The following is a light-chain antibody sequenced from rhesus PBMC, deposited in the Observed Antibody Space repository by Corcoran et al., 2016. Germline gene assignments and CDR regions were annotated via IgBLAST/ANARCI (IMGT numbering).Light chain of an antibody. Sequence: DIQMTQSPSSLSASVGDRVTITCRASENVNNYLNWYQQKQGKAPKLLIYKASTLQSGVPSRFRGSGTGTDYTFTISSLQPEDVATYYCQHGYSTPLTFGGGTKVELK. V-gene: IGKV1-74*01. CDR1: ENVNNY. CDR3: QHGYSTPLT. J-gene: IGKJ4*01. CDR2: KAS.